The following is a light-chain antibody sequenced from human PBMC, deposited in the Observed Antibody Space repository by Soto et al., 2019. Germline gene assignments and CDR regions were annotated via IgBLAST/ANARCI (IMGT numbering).Light chain of an antibody. V-gene: IGKV1-5*03. CDR1: QSIGAS. Sequence: DIRVTQSPSTLYASVGDRVTITCRASQSIGASLAWFQQKPGKAPNLLIYKASSLESGVPSRFSGSGSGTEFTLTISPLQPDDFATYYCQQYNSSPLTFGGGTKVEIK. CDR2: KAS. CDR3: QQYNSSPLT. J-gene: IGKJ4*01.